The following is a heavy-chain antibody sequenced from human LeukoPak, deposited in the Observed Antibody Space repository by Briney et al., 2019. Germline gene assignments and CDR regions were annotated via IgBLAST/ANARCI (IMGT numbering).Heavy chain of an antibody. D-gene: IGHD2-15*01. J-gene: IGHJ6*02. V-gene: IGHV3-21*01. Sequence: PGRSLRLSCAASGFTFSSYAMHWVRQAPGKGLEWVSSISSSSSYIYYADSVKGRFTISRDNAKNSLYLQMNSLRAEDTAVYYCARGIVVLGGMDVWGQGTTVTVSS. CDR2: ISSSSSYI. CDR3: ARGIVVLGGMDV. CDR1: GFTFSSYA.